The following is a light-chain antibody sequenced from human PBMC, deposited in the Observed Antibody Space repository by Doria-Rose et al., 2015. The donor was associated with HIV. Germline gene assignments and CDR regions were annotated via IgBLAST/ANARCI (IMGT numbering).Light chain of an antibody. V-gene: IGKV3-20*01. CDR3: HQYGTSWT. CDR2: DGS. CDR1: QSFSSTY. J-gene: IGKJ1*01. Sequence: TQSPGTLSLSPGERATLSCRASQSFSSTYLAWYQQKPGQAPSLLIYDGSTMATGIPDRFSASGSGTDFTLTINRLEPEDFALYYCHQYGTSWTCGQGTKVEI.